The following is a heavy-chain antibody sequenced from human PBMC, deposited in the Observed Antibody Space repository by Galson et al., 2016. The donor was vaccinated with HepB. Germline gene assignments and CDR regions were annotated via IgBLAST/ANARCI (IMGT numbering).Heavy chain of an antibody. CDR1: GFTFVAYV. CDR2: IRTTYYPGPT. V-gene: IGHV3-49*03. D-gene: IGHD2/OR15-2a*01. J-gene: IGHJ4*02. CDR3: ARKGNSIAPDY. Sequence: SLRLSCAASGFTFVAYVISWFRQAPGKGLEWVGFIRTTYYPGPTEYAASVRGRFTIPRDDSKSIPYPQMNILRAEDTAVYYCARKGNSIAPDYWGQGTLVTVSS.